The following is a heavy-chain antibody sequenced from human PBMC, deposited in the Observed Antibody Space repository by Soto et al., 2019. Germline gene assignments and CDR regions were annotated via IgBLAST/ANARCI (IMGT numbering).Heavy chain of an antibody. CDR2: IYYSGST. CDR1: GGSISSGGYY. Sequence: SETLSLTCTVSGGSISSGGYYWSWIRQHPGKGLEWIGYIYYSGSTYYNPSLKSRVTISVDTSKNQFSLKLSSVTAADTAVYYCARSDYSNYVLWFDPWGQGTLVTVSS. CDR3: ARSDYSNYVLWFDP. J-gene: IGHJ5*02. D-gene: IGHD4-4*01. V-gene: IGHV4-31*03.